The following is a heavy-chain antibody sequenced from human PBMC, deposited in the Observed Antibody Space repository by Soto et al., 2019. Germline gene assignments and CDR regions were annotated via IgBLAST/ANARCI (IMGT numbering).Heavy chain of an antibody. CDR2: IYYIGNT. Sequence: QLQLQQSGSGLVKPSETLSLTCIVSNGSISSRSSYWGWIRQTPGKGLEWIGSIYYIGNTSYNPALTSRVNITTDTSNAPFHLKVNSVSDADPGVYLCGGQDYGARGYYFENWGQGALVSVSS. J-gene: IGHJ4*02. D-gene: IGHD4-17*01. CDR3: GGQDYGARGYYFEN. V-gene: IGHV4-39*01. CDR1: NGSISSRSSY.